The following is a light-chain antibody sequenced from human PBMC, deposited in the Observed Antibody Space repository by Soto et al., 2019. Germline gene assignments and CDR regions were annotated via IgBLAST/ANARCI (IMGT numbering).Light chain of an antibody. V-gene: IGKV1-5*01. CDR2: DAS. Sequence: IQMTQSPSTLSASVRDRVTITCRASQSISSWLAWYQQKPGKAPKLLIYDASSLESGVPSRFSGSGSGTEFTLTISSLQPDDFATYYCQQYNSYSPGWTFGQGTKV. J-gene: IGKJ1*01. CDR1: QSISSW. CDR3: QQYNSYSPGWT.